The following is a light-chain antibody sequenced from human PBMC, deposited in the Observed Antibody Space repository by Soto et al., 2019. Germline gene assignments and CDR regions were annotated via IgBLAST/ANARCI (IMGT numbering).Light chain of an antibody. V-gene: IGKV2-28*01. CDR3: MQALQTPNT. CDR2: LGS. Sequence: DIVMTQSPLSLPVTPGEPASISCRSSQSLLHSNGYNYLDWYLQKPGQSPQLLIYLGSNRASGVPDRFSGSGSCKDFTLKISRVEAEDVGVYYFMQALQTPNTFGQGTRLEIK. J-gene: IGKJ5*01. CDR1: QSLLHSNGYNY.